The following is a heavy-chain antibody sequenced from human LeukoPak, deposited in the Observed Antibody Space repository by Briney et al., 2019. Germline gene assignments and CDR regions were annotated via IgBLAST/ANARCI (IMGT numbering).Heavy chain of an antibody. Sequence: SQTLSLTCAISGDSVSSNSAAWNWIRQSPSRGLEWLGRTYYRSKWYNDYAVSVKSRITINPDTSKNQFSLQLNSVTPEDTAVYYCARERGVGTMVRGVIIPSRGPADYRGQGTLVTVSS. J-gene: IGHJ4*02. CDR1: GDSVSSNSAA. D-gene: IGHD3-10*01. CDR2: TYYRSKWYN. CDR3: ARERGVGTMVRGVIIPSRGPADY. V-gene: IGHV6-1*01.